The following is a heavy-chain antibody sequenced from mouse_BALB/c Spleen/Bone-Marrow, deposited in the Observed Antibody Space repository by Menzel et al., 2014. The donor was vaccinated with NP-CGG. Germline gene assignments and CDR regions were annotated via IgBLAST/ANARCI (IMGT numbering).Heavy chain of an antibody. CDR2: INPDSSTI. CDR3: ARQGYYGYTDY. Sequence: VQLQQSGGGLVQPGGSLKLSCAASGFDFSRYWMSRVRQAPGKGLEWIGEINPDSSTINYTPSLKDKFIISRDNAKNTLYLQMSKVRSEDTALYYCARQGYYGYTDYWGQGTTLTVSS. D-gene: IGHD1-2*01. CDR1: GFDFSRYW. V-gene: IGHV4-1*02. J-gene: IGHJ2*01.